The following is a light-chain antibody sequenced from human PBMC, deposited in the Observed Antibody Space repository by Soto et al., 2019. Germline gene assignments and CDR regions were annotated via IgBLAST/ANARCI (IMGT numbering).Light chain of an antibody. V-gene: IGLV2-14*01. Sequence: QSALTQPASVSGSPGQSITISCTGTSSDIGGYNYVSWYQQPPGKAPKLMIYEVSNRPSGVSNRFSGSKSGNTASLTISGLQAEDEADYHCSSYTSSTTLVFGGGTKLTVL. J-gene: IGLJ2*01. CDR3: SSYTSSTTLV. CDR1: SSDIGGYNY. CDR2: EVS.